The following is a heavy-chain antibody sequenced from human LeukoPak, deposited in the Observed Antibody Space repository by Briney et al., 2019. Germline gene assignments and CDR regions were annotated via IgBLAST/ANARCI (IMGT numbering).Heavy chain of an antibody. CDR2: ISYDGSNK. D-gene: IGHD5-18*01. CDR1: GFTFSSYG. J-gene: IGHJ4*02. CDR3: AKDLGDTAMVFDY. Sequence: QSGGSLRLSCAASGFTFSSYGMHWVRQAPGKGLEWVAVISYDGSNKYYADSVKGRFTISRDNSKNTLYLQMNSLRAEDTAVYYCAKDLGDTAMVFDYWGQGTLVTVSS. V-gene: IGHV3-30*18.